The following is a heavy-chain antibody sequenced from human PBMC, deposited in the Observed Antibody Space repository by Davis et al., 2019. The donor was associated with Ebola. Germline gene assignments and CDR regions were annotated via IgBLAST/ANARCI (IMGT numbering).Heavy chain of an antibody. CDR2: IRYDGSNK. Sequence: GGSLRLSCAASGFTFSSYGMHWVRQAPGKGLEWVAFIRYDGSNKYYADSVKGRFTISRDDSKNTVFLQMNSLRVEDTAVYHCAKGTNRIAVAGMGQNNWGPGTLVTVSS. J-gene: IGHJ4*02. CDR3: AKGTNRIAVAGMGQNN. V-gene: IGHV3-30*02. CDR1: GFTFSSYG. D-gene: IGHD6-19*01.